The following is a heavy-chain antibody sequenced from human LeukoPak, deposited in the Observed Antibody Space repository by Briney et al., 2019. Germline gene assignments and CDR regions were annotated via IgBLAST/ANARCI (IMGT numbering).Heavy chain of an antibody. CDR2: IWYDGSNK. CDR1: GLTFSSYG. D-gene: IGHD4-11*01. J-gene: IGHJ5*02. Sequence: GRSLRLSCAASGLTFSSYGMHWVRQAPGKGLEWVAVIWYDGSNKYYADSVKGRFTISRDNSKNTLYLQMNSLRAEDTAVYYCARDHSNYLNWFDPWGQGTLVTVSS. CDR3: ARDHSNYLNWFDP. V-gene: IGHV3-33*01.